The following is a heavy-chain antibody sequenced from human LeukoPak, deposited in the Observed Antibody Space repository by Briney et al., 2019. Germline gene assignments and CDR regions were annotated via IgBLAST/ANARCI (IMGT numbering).Heavy chain of an antibody. V-gene: IGHV4-59*11. J-gene: IGHJ6*03. CDR2: IYHSGTT. D-gene: IGHD3-3*01. CDR3: ARAYDDDYYYYMDV. CDR1: DGSISSHY. Sequence: SETLSLTCTVSDGSISSHYWSWIRQPPGKGLEWIGQIYHSGTTNYNPSLKSRVTISVDTSKNQFPLKLTSVTAADTAVYYCARAYDDDYYYYMDVWGKGTTVTVSS.